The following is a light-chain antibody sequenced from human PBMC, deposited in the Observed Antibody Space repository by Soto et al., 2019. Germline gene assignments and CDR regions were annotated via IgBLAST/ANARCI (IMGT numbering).Light chain of an antibody. CDR2: AAS. CDR3: QQYYSYPHT. CDR1: QGISSY. Sequence: AIRMTQSPSSFSASTGDRVTITCRASQGISSYLAWYQQKPGKAPKLLIYAASTLQSGVPSRFSGSGSGTDVTLTSSCLQSEDFATYYCQQYYSYPHTFGQGTKLEIK. J-gene: IGKJ2*01. V-gene: IGKV1-8*01.